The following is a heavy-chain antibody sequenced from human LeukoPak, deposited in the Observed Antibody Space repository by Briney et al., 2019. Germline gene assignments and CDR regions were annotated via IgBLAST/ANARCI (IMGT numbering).Heavy chain of an antibody. D-gene: IGHD2-2*02. J-gene: IGHJ5*02. CDR3: ARGVGSYTP. CDR2: IYYSGST. CDR1: GGSISSSSYY. V-gene: IGHV4-39*01. Sequence: PSETLSLTCTVSGGSISSSSYYWGWIRQPPGKGLEWIGSIYYSGSTYYNPSLKSRVTISVDTSKNQFSLKLSSVTAADTAVYYCARGVGSYTPWGQGTLVTVSS.